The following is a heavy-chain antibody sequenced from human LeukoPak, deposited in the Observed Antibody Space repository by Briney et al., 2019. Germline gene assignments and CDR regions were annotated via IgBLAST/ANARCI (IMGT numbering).Heavy chain of an antibody. J-gene: IGHJ5*02. Sequence: TSETLSLTCTVSGGSISSGDYYWSWIRQPPGKGLEWIGYIYYSGSTNYNPSLKSRVTISVDTSKNQFSLKLSSVTAADTAVYYCARGHYQYYYDSSEGWFDPWGQGTLVTVSS. V-gene: IGHV4-61*08. CDR1: GGSISSGDYY. CDR2: IYYSGST. D-gene: IGHD3-22*01. CDR3: ARGHYQYYYDSSEGWFDP.